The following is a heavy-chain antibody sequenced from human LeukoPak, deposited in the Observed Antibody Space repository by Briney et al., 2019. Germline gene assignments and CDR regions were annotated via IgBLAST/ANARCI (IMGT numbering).Heavy chain of an antibody. D-gene: IGHD6-19*01. Sequence: SETLSLTCTVSGGSLSSGDYYWSWIRQPPGKGLEWIGEINHSGSTNYNPSLKSRVTISVDTSKNQFSLKLSSVTAADTAVYYCARWRPKGPVPVTSGRSRSNSEGMDVGGKGTTVTASP. V-gene: IGHV4-34*01. CDR1: GGSLSSGDYY. J-gene: IGHJ6*04. CDR3: ARWRPKGPVPVTSGRSRSNSEGMDV. CDR2: INHSGST.